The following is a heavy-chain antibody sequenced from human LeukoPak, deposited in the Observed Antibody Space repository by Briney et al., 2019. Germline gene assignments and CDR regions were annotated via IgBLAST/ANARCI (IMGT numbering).Heavy chain of an antibody. J-gene: IGHJ4*02. Sequence: SETLSLICTVSGGSISNFWIWIRQPPGKGLEWIGYIYYSGNTNSNPSLKSRVTISVDTSKNQFSLKLRSVTAADTAVYYCAGAREFSSSSGRAYYFDFWGQGTLVTVSS. CDR3: AGAREFSSSSGRAYYFDF. V-gene: IGHV4-59*01. CDR1: GGSISNF. D-gene: IGHD6-6*01. CDR2: IYYSGNT.